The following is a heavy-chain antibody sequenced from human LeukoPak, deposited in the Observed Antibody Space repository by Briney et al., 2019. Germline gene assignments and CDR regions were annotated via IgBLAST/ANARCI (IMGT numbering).Heavy chain of an antibody. CDR3: ARGQLGPKSAPFDS. J-gene: IGHJ4*02. CDR1: GYTFIEYY. V-gene: IGHV1-46*01. D-gene: IGHD6-13*01. Sequence: ASVKVSCKTSGYTFIEYYLHWVRQTPGQAFEYMGIVNPAGGSTSYHHNFQGRVTMTREAPTTTIYMELRNLTSDDTAVYYCARGQLGPKSAPFDSWGQGTLVTVSS. CDR2: VNPAGGST.